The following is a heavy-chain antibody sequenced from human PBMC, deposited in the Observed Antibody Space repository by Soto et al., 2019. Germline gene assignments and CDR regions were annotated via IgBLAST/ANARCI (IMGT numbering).Heavy chain of an antibody. Sequence: ASVKVSCKASGYTFTSYGISWVRQAPGQGLEWMGWISAYNGNTNYAQKLQGRVTMTTDTSTSTAYMELRSLRSDDTAVYYCARDRMGRFLEWPDYPLYGMDVWGQGTTVTVS. CDR1: GYTFTSYG. CDR2: ISAYNGNT. CDR3: ARDRMGRFLEWPDYPLYGMDV. D-gene: IGHD3-3*01. V-gene: IGHV1-18*04. J-gene: IGHJ6*02.